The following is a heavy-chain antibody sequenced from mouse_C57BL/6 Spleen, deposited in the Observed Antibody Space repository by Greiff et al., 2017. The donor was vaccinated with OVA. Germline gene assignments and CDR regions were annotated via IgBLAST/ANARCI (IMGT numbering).Heavy chain of an antibody. V-gene: IGHV1-15*01. CDR2: IDPETGGT. D-gene: IGHD2-4*01. CDR3: TRRRDDYDGSPYWYFDV. J-gene: IGHJ1*03. Sequence: VQLQESGAELVRPGASVTLSCKASGYTFTDYEMHWVKQTPVHGLEWIGAIDPETGGTAYNQKFKGKAILTADKSSSTAYMEPRSLTSEDSAVYYCTRRRDDYDGSPYWYFDVWGTGTTVTVSS. CDR1: GYTFTDYE.